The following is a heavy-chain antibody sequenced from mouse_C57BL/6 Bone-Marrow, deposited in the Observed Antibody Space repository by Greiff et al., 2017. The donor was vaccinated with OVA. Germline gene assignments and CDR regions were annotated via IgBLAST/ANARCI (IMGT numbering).Heavy chain of an antibody. V-gene: IGHV5-2*01. D-gene: IGHD3-2*02. CDR2: INSDGGST. J-gene: IGHJ2*01. CDR1: EYEFPSHD. CDR3: ARQSTAQATDFDY. Sequence: EVQLMESGGGLVQPGESLKLSCESNEYEFPSHDMSWVRKTPEKRLELVAAINSDGGSTYHPDTMERRFIIYRDNTKKTLYLQMSSLRSEDTALDYCARQSTAQATDFDYWGQGTTLTVSS.